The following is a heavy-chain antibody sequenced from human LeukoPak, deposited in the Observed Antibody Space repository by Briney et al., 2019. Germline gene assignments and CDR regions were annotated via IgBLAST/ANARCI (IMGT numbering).Heavy chain of an antibody. CDR1: GFTVSTNY. CDR2: IYSGGST. J-gene: IGHJ4*02. V-gene: IGHV3-53*01. CDR3: ARDAAAQQLVHYFDY. Sequence: GGSLRLSCAASGFTVSTNYMSWVRQAPGKGLEWVSLIYSGGSTYYADSVKGRFTISRDNSKNTLYLHMNSLRAEDTAVYYCARDAAAQQLVHYFDYWGQGTLVTVSS. D-gene: IGHD6-13*01.